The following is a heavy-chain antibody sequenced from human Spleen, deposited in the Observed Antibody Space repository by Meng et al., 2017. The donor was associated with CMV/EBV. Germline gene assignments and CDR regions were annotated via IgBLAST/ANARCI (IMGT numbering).Heavy chain of an antibody. J-gene: IGHJ4*02. CDR2: INWDSGII. CDR3: ARGRQGSSWSGSLYFDY. D-gene: IGHD6-13*01. CDR1: GFTFDDYA. V-gene: IGHV3-9*01. Sequence: GGSLRLSCVVSGFTFDDYAMHWVRQAPGKGLEWVSGINWDSGIIDYADSVKGRFTISRDNAKNSLYLQMNSLGAEDTAVFYCARGRQGSSWSGSLYFDYWGQGTLVTVSS.